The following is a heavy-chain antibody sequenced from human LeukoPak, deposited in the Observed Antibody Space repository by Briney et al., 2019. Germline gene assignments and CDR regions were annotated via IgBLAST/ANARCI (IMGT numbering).Heavy chain of an antibody. Sequence: PGRSLRLSCAASGFTFSTYGMHWVRQAPGKGLEWVALTWYDGSNKSYGDSVKGRFTISRDNSKNTLYLQMSSLRAEDTAVYYCARTSYDYVWGSYRLFDYWGQGTLVTVSS. CDR1: GFTFSTYG. J-gene: IGHJ4*02. CDR2: TWYDGSNK. D-gene: IGHD3-16*02. CDR3: ARTSYDYVWGSYRLFDY. V-gene: IGHV3-33*01.